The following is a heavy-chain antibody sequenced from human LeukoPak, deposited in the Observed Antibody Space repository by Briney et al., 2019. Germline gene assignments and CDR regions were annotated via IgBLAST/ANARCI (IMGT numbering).Heavy chain of an antibody. J-gene: IGHJ4*02. V-gene: IGHV1-18*01. D-gene: IGHD2-2*01. CDR2: ITPNNGYA. CDR3: ARNKSTTLGDY. CDR1: GYAFSNSG. Sequence: ASVKVSCKASGYAFSNSGISWVRPAPGQGVEGMGWITPNNGYAHYARKLQGRVTMTTDTFTSTAYMELGSLRSDDTAVYYCARNKSTTLGDYWGQGTLATVSS.